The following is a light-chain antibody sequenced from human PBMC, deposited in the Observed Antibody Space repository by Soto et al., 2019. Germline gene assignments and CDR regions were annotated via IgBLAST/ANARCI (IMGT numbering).Light chain of an antibody. Sequence: QSVLTQPPSLXGAPGQRVTISCTGSSSNIGAGYDIHWYQQPPGTAPKLLIYGNNNRPSGVPDRFSGSKSGTSASLAITGLQAEDEADYYCQSSDSSLSRVFGTGTKVTVL. CDR2: GNN. J-gene: IGLJ1*01. CDR1: SSNIGAGYD. CDR3: QSSDSSLSRV. V-gene: IGLV1-40*01.